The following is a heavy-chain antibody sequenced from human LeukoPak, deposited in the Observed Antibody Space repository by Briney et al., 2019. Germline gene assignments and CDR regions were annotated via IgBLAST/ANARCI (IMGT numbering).Heavy chain of an antibody. CDR1: GGSISNYY. CDR3: ARGVYIAAAQYGY. D-gene: IGHD6-13*01. CDR2: IYYSGTT. J-gene: IGHJ4*02. Sequence: SETLSLTCTVSGGSISNYYWSWIRQPPGKGLEWIGYIYYSGTTNYNPSLKSRVTISVETSKNQFSLKLNSVTAADTAVYYCARGVYIAAAQYGYWGQGTLVTVSS. V-gene: IGHV4-59*01.